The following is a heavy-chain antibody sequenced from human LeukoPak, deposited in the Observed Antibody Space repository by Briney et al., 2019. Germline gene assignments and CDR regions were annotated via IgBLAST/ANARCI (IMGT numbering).Heavy chain of an antibody. Sequence: GGSLRLSCAASGFTFNSYAMSWVRQAPGKGLEWVSAISASGGTTYYADSVKGRFTISRDNSENTLFLQMNSLRAEDTAVYYCAKEPREYCSSTSCPNWFDSWGQGTLVTVSS. CDR1: GFTFNSYA. J-gene: IGHJ5*01. CDR3: AKEPREYCSSTSCPNWFDS. D-gene: IGHD2-2*01. V-gene: IGHV3-23*01. CDR2: ISASGGTT.